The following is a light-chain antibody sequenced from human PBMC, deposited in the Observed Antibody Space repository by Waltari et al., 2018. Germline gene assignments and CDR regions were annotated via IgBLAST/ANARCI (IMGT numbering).Light chain of an antibody. CDR3: QQYNVWPPWT. CDR2: SAS. CDR1: QGIHSD. J-gene: IGKJ1*01. Sequence: EVVMTQSPATLSVSQGERATLPCRASQGIHSDLAWYQQKPGQPPRLLIYSASTRATGVPARFTGSGSGTEFTLTVSSLQPEDSAVYYCQQYNVWPPWTFGQGTKVEIK. V-gene: IGKV3-15*01.